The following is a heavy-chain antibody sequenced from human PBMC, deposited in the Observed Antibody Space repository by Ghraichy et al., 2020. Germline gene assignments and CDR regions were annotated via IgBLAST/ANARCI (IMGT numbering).Heavy chain of an antibody. J-gene: IGHJ4*02. V-gene: IGHV3-30*03. D-gene: IGHD1-26*01. CDR3: ARGEDGSPGY. Sequence: GGSLRLSCAASGFTFSRYGMHWVRQAPGKGLTWVALMSTDGKTKYYEDSVRGRFTISRDDSKNTLFLQMNGLRPEDTAMYYCARGEDGSPGYWGQGTLVTVSS. CDR1: GFTFSRYG. CDR2: MSTDGKTK.